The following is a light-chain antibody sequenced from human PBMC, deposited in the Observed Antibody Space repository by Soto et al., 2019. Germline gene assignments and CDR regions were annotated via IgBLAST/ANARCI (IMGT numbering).Light chain of an antibody. Sequence: EIVMTQSPATLSVSPGERATLSCRASQSISSNLAWYQQKPGQAPRLLMFRTSSRATGFPARFSGSGSGTEFNLTISSLQSEDFAVYYCQQYGTSPRTFGQGTKVDIK. J-gene: IGKJ1*01. CDR1: QSISSN. V-gene: IGKV3-15*01. CDR3: QQYGTSPRT. CDR2: RTS.